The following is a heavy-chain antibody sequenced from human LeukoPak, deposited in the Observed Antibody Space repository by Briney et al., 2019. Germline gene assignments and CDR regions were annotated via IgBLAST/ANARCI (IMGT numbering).Heavy chain of an antibody. Sequence: GGSXRLSXAXXXXXFSSSWMSWVRQAPGKGLEWVANIKKDGSDKYYVDSVKGRFTISRDNAKNSLYLQMNSLRSEDTAVYYCEGSAGYWGQGTLVTVSS. V-gene: IGHV3-7*01. J-gene: IGHJ4*02. CDR2: IKKDGSDK. CDR1: XXXFSSSW. CDR3: EGSAGY.